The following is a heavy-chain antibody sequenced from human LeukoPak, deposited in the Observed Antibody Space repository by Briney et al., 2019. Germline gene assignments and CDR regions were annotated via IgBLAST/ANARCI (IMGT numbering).Heavy chain of an antibody. Sequence: SETLSLTCTVSGGSISSGSYYWSWIRQPAGKGLEWIGRIYTSGSTNYNPSLKSRVTISVDTSKNQFSLKLSSVTAAGTAVYYCARGTLVGATAWFDPWGQGTLVTVSS. J-gene: IGHJ5*02. CDR1: GGSISSGSYY. D-gene: IGHD1-26*01. CDR2: IYTSGST. CDR3: ARGTLVGATAWFDP. V-gene: IGHV4-61*02.